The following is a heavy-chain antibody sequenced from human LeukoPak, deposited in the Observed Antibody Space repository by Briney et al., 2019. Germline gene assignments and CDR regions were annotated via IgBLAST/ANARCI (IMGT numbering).Heavy chain of an antibody. CDR3: ARGKRAAGTGYYYYMDV. V-gene: IGHV1-46*01. CDR1: GYTFTSYY. CDR2: INPSDGST. Sequence: ASVKVSCKASGYTFTSYYMHWVRQAPGQGIEWMGIINPSDGSTSYSQKFQGRVTMTRDTSTSTVYMELSSLRSEDTAVYYCARGKRAAGTGYYYYMDVWGKGTTVTVSS. J-gene: IGHJ6*03. D-gene: IGHD6-13*01.